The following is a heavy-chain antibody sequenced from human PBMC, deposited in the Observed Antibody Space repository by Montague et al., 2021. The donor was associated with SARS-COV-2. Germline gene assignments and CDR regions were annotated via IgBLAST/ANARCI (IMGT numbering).Heavy chain of an antibody. V-gene: IGHV4-39*01. D-gene: IGHD2-15*01. CDR2: IYYSGTT. Sequence: SETLSLTCTVSGASISSGSYYWGWIRQSPGKGLEWIASIYYSGTTYYNPSVKSRVTKSVDRSNNQFSLRLSSVTAADTAVYFCARRCSGNSCYLDDSYYAMDVWGQGTTVTVSS. J-gene: IGHJ6*02. CDR1: GASISSGSYY. CDR3: ARRCSGNSCYLDDSYYAMDV.